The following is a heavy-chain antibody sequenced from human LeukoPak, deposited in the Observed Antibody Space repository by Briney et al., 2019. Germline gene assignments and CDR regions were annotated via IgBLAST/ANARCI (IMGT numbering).Heavy chain of an antibody. V-gene: IGHV3-23*01. D-gene: IGHD3-10*01. CDR3: AKSLRPQLLWFGELAVT. J-gene: IGHJ5*02. CDR2: SDTDGDT. CDR1: GFTSRKSV. Sequence: GGSLRLSCVVSGFTSRKSVMSWVRQPPGKGLEWVSSSDTDGDTQYADSVKGRFTISRDNSKNTLYLQMNSLRAEDTAVYYCAKSLRPQLLWFGELAVTWGQGTLVTVSS.